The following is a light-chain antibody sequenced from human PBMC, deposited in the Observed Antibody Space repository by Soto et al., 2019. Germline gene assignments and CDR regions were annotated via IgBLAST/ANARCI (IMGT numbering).Light chain of an antibody. V-gene: IGLV4-69*01. CDR2: INSDGSH. J-gene: IGLJ2*01. CDR3: QTSCNPINNVV. Sequence: QLVLTQSPSASASLGASVKLTCTLSSGHSSYAIAWHQQQPEKGPRYLMKINSDGSHNKGDGIPDRFSGSSYAAERHLTTSSVQSEDEADYYCQTSCNPINNVVFGGGTKLTVL. CDR1: SGHSSYA.